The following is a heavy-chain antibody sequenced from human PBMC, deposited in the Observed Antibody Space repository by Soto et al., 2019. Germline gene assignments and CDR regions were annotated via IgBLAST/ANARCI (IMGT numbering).Heavy chain of an antibody. J-gene: IGHJ6*02. CDR2: ISYDGNEI. V-gene: IGHV3-30*03. D-gene: IGHD1-1*01. CDR1: GFTFKSYG. Sequence: PGGSLRLSCAGTGFTFKSYGMHWVRQAPGKGLEWVAAISYDGNEINYADSVKGRFHISRDNSINTLYLQMNTLTSEDTAVYYCLKEPPRGPLAEPGFSYQGVDVWGQGAAVTVSS. CDR3: LKEPPRGPLAEPGFSYQGVDV.